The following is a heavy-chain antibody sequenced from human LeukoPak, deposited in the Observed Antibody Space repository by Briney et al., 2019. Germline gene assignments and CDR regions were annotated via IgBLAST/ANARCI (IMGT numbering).Heavy chain of an antibody. D-gene: IGHD6-13*01. Sequence: ASVKVSCKASGYTFTSYYMHWVRQAPGQGLEWMGIINPSGGSTSYAQKFQGRVTMTRDTSTSTVYMELSSLRSEDTAVYYCARDQRENSSSWYRGYYYYYYMDVWGKGTTVTVSS. CDR2: INPSGGST. V-gene: IGHV1-46*01. J-gene: IGHJ6*03. CDR3: ARDQRENSSSWYRGYYYYYYMDV. CDR1: GYTFTSYY.